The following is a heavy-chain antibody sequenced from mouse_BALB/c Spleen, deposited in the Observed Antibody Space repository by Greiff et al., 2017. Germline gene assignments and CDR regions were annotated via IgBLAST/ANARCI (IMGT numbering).Heavy chain of an antibody. Sequence: EVKLMESGGGLVQPGGSRKLSCAASGFTFSSFGMHWVRQAPEKGLEWVAYISSGSSTIYYADTVKGRFTISRDNPKNTLFLQMTSLRSEDTAMYYCARYDGYVGYFDYWGQGTTLTVSS. CDR3: ARYDGYVGYFDY. D-gene: IGHD1-2*01. V-gene: IGHV5-17*02. CDR1: GFTFSSFG. J-gene: IGHJ2*01. CDR2: ISSGSSTI.